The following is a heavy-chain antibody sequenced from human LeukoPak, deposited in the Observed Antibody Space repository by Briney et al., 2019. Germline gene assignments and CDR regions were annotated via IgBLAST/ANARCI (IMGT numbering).Heavy chain of an antibody. CDR2: VFPSGST. Sequence: RASQTLSLTCTVSGDSIRSGSYYWHWIRQPAGKGLEWIGRVFPSGSTNYSPSLKSRVTMSVDTSKNQFSLKVNSVSAADTAVYYCARDPGGPAAGTFDYWGQGTLVAVSS. CDR1: GDSIRSGSYY. J-gene: IGHJ4*02. D-gene: IGHD3-10*01. V-gene: IGHV4-61*02. CDR3: ARDPGGPAAGTFDY.